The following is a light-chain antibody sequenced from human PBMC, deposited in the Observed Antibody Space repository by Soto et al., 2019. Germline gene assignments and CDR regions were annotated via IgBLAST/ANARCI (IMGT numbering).Light chain of an antibody. J-gene: IGLJ1*01. V-gene: IGLV1-40*01. Sequence: QSVLTQPPSVSVAPGQRVTISCTGSSSNIGAGYDVHWYQQRPGTAPKLLIFGNTNRPSGVPDRFSGSKSGTSASLAITGLQAEDEGDYYCQSYDSTLSARYVFGTGTKLTVL. CDR2: GNT. CDR1: SSNIGAGYD. CDR3: QSYDSTLSARYV.